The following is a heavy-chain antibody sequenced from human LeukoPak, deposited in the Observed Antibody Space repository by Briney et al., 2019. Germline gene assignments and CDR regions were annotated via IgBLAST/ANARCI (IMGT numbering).Heavy chain of an antibody. Sequence: ETLSLTCTVSGGSISSYYYSWIRQPPGKGLEWIAYIYYTVSINYNPSLKRRVTISLDTSKNHFSLKLSSVTAADTAVYYCARRGGLASPGDLWGRGTLVTVSS. CDR1: GGSISSYY. CDR3: ARRGGLASPGDL. D-gene: IGHD5-12*01. V-gene: IGHV4-59*08. J-gene: IGHJ2*01. CDR2: IYYTVSI.